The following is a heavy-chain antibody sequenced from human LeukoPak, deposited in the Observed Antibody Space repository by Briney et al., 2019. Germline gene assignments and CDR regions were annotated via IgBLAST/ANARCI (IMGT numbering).Heavy chain of an antibody. CDR2: INHSGST. J-gene: IGHJ4*02. V-gene: IGHV4-34*01. CDR1: GGSFSGYY. D-gene: IGHD6-19*01. Sequence: SETLPLTCAVYGGSFSGYYWSWIRQPPGKGLEWIGEINHSGSTNYNPSLKSRVTISVDTSKNQFSLKLSSVTAADTAVYYCARGRVAVAGRFDYWGQGTLVTVSS. CDR3: ARGRVAVAGRFDY.